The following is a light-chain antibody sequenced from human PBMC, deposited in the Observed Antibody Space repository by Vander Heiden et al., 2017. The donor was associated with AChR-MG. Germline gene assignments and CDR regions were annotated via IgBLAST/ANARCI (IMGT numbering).Light chain of an antibody. J-gene: IGLJ2*01. CDR3: SSYTSSSTLV. CDR2: DVS. CDR1: SSDVGGYNY. Sequence: SVSGSPGQSITISCTGTSSDVGGYNYVSWYQQHPGKAPKLMIYDVSNRPSGVSNRFSGSKSGNTASLTISGLQAEDEADYYCSSYTSSSTLVFGGGTKLTVL. V-gene: IGLV2-14*04.